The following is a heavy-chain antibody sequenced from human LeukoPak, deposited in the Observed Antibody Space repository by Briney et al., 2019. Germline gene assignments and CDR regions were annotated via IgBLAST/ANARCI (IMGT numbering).Heavy chain of an antibody. V-gene: IGHV1-46*01. CDR3: ARDLERLDY. CDR1: GYTFTSYG. D-gene: IGHD6-25*01. CDR2: INPSGGST. J-gene: IGHJ4*02. Sequence: ASVKVSCKASGYTFTSYGISWVRQAPGQGLEWMGIINPSGGSTSYAQKFQGRVTMTRDTSTSTVYMDLSSLISEDTAVYYCARDLERLDYWGQGTLVTVSS.